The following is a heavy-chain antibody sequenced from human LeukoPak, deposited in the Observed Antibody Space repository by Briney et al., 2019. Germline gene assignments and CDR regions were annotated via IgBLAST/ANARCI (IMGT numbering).Heavy chain of an antibody. J-gene: IGHJ4*02. V-gene: IGHV4-34*01. CDR3: ARNDFWSSTTFDY. CDR2: INHRGST. D-gene: IGHD3-3*01. Sequence: SETLSLTCAVYGGSFSGYYWSWIRQPPGKGLEWIGEINHRGSTNYNPSLKSRVTISVDTSKNQFSLKLSSVTAADTAVYYCARNDFWSSTTFDYWGQGTLVTVSS. CDR1: GGSFSGYY.